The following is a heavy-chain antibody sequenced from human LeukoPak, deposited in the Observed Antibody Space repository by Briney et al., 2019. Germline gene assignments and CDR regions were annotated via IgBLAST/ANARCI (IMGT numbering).Heavy chain of an antibody. V-gene: IGHV3-23*01. D-gene: IGHD4-17*01. Sequence: GGSLRLSCAASGFTFSSHAMSWVRQAPGKGLEWVSAISGSGGGTYYADSVKGRFTISRENAKNSLYLQMNSLRVGDTAVYYCARLRSAAFDIWGQGTMVTVSS. CDR1: GFTFSSHA. CDR2: ISGSGGGT. J-gene: IGHJ3*02. CDR3: ARLRSAAFDI.